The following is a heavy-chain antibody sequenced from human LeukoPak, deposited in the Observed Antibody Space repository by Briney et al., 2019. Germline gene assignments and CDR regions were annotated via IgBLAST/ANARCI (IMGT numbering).Heavy chain of an antibody. CDR3: ARGRFHLDSSIYSSFYH. CDR1: GFTFSSYG. J-gene: IGHJ4*01. Sequence: GGSLRLSCAASGFTFSSYGMHWVRQAPGKGLEWVAVISYDGSNKYYVDSVKGRFTISRDNAKNSLYLQMNSLRAEDTAVYYCARGRFHLDSSIYSSFYHWGHGTLVTASS. V-gene: IGHV3-30*03. CDR2: ISYDGSNK. D-gene: IGHD3-22*01.